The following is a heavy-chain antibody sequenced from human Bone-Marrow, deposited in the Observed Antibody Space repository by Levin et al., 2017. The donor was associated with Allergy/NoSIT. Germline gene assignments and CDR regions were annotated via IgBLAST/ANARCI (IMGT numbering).Heavy chain of an antibody. Sequence: AGGSLRLSCAASGFTFSSYSMNWVRQAPGKGLEWVSSISSSSSYIYYADSVKGRFTISRDNAKNSLYLQMNSLRAEDTAVYYCARDPNYDSSGYGEGDYWGQGTLVTVSS. CDR1: GFTFSSYS. CDR2: ISSSSSYI. D-gene: IGHD3-22*01. V-gene: IGHV3-21*01. J-gene: IGHJ4*02. CDR3: ARDPNYDSSGYGEGDY.